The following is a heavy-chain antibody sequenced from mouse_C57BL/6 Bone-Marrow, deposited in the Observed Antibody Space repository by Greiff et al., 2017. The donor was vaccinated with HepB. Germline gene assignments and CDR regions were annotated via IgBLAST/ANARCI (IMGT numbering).Heavy chain of an antibody. CDR1: GFTFSDYY. Sequence: EVQLQESGGGLVQPGGSLKLSCAASGFTFSDYYMYWVRQTPEKRLEWVAYISTGGGSTYYPDTVKGRFTISRDNAKNTLYLQMSRLKSEDTAMYYCARQTTVVADYYAMDYWGQGTSVTVSS. CDR3: ARQTTVVADYYAMDY. CDR2: ISTGGGST. V-gene: IGHV5-12*01. D-gene: IGHD1-1*01. J-gene: IGHJ4*01.